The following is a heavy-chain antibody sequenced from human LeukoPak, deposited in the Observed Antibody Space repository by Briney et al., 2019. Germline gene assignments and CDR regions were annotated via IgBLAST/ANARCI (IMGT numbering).Heavy chain of an antibody. CDR2: ISYDGSNK. D-gene: IGHD3-22*01. CDR1: GFTFSSYA. Sequence: GGSLRLSCAASGFTFSSYAMHWVRQAPGKVLEGVAVISYDGSNKYYADSVKGRFTISRDNSKNTLYLQMNSLRAEDTAVYYCARDYYDSSGYYLFSYWGQGTLVTVSS. J-gene: IGHJ4*02. V-gene: IGHV3-30-3*01. CDR3: ARDYYDSSGYYLFSY.